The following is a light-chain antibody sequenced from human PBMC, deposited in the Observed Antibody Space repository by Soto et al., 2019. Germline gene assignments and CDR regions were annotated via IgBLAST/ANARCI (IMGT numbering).Light chain of an antibody. Sequence: DIILTQSPAIVSVSPGERATLSCRASRSVSTNLAWYQHKHGQAPRLLIYGASTRVTDIPARFSGSGSGTEFTLTINYQQSEDFGVYYCQQYDKSLPPVTFGGGTKVEI. CDR3: QQYDKSLPPVT. CDR2: GAS. V-gene: IGKV3-15*01. CDR1: RSVSTN. J-gene: IGKJ4*01.